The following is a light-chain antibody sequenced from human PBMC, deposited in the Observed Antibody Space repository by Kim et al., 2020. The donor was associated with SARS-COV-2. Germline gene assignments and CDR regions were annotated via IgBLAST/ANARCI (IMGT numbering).Light chain of an antibody. CDR3: SFRGTTVNLMV. CDR1: SLRSYY. V-gene: IGLV3-19*01. J-gene: IGLJ2*01. CDR2: GKN. Sequence: ALGQTVRLTCQGDSLRSYYPNWYQQRPRQAPVLLMYGKNNRPSGIPDRFSGSSSGNTAFLTITGAQAEDEADYYCSFRGTTVNLMVFGGGTQLTVL.